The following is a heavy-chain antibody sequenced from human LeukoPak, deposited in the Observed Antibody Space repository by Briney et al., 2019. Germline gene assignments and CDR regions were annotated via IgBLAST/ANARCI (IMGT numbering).Heavy chain of an antibody. CDR2: IYTSGGT. V-gene: IGHV4-4*07. J-gene: IGHJ5*02. CDR3: ARGIYSSGWYWLDP. CDR1: GGSISSYY. Sequence: SETLSLTCTVSGGSISSYYWSWIRLAAGKGLEWIGRIYTSGGTNYNPSLKSRVTMSVDTPKNQFSLNLSSVTPADTAVYYCARGIYSSGWYWLDPWGQGILVTVSS. D-gene: IGHD6-19*01.